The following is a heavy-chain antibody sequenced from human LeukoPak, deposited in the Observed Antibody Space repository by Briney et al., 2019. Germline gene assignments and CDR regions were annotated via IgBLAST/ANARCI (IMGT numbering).Heavy chain of an antibody. J-gene: IGHJ6*03. CDR2: IRYDGSNT. D-gene: IGHD2-21*01. V-gene: IGHV3-30*02. CDR3: AKDSCGGDCYYYYYMDV. Sequence: GGSLRLSCAASGFTFSSYGMHWVRQAPGKGLEWVAVIRYDGSNTYYADSVKGRFTISRDNSKNTLYLQMNSLRAEDTAVYSCAKDSCGGDCYYYYYMDVWGKGTTVTVSS. CDR1: GFTFSSYG.